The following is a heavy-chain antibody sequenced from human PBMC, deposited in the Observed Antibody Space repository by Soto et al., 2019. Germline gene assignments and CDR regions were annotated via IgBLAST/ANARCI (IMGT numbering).Heavy chain of an antibody. Sequence: QVQLGQSGAEVKKPGASVKVYCKASGYTFTSYAMHWVRQAPGQRLEWMGWINAGNGNTKYSQKFQGRVTITRDTSAITAYMELSSLRSADTAVYYWARGVVVPAARFDYWGQGTLVTVSS. CDR3: ARGVVVPAARFDY. V-gene: IGHV1-3*01. CDR1: GYTFTSYA. J-gene: IGHJ4*02. CDR2: INAGNGNT. D-gene: IGHD2-2*01.